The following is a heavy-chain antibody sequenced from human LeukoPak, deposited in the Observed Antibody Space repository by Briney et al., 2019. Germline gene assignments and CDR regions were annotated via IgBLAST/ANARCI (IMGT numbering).Heavy chain of an antibody. D-gene: IGHD3-9*01. CDR1: GFTFSSYA. CDR2: ISGSGGST. J-gene: IGHJ4*02. Sequence: GGSLRLSCAASGFTFSSYAMSWVRQAPGKGLEWVSAISGSGGSTYYADSVKGRFTISRDNAKNSLYLQMNSLRAEDTAVYYCARATYYDILTGLDYWGQGTLVTVSS. V-gene: IGHV3-23*01. CDR3: ARATYYDILTGLDY.